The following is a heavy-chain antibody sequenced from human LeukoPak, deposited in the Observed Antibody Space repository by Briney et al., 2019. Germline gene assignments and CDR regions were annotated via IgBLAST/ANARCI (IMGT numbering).Heavy chain of an antibody. V-gene: IGHV3-23*01. J-gene: IGHJ4*02. Sequence: GGSLRLSCAASGFTFSAFAMNWVRQAPGKGLEWVSFISRSDGTAYYADSVKSRFTISRDNSKNTLYLQMNSRRAEDTAQCFCASVDYGDWPPLFDYWGQGTLVTVSS. CDR3: ASVDYGDWPPLFDY. CDR1: GFTFSAFA. D-gene: IGHD4-17*01. CDR2: ISRSDGTA.